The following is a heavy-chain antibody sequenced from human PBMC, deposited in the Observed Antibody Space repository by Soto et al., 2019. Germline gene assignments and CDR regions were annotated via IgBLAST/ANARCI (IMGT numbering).Heavy chain of an antibody. J-gene: IGHJ6*02. D-gene: IGHD3-10*01. Sequence: SETLSLTCTVSGGSINNYYWTWIRQPPGKGLEWIGYIYNSGSTNYNPSLRSRVTMSVDTSKNHFSLELRSVTAADTAVYFCARDRGSGSYYPYYYYAMDVWGQGTTVTVSS. V-gene: IGHV4-59*01. CDR2: IYNSGST. CDR1: GGSINNYY. CDR3: ARDRGSGSYYPYYYYAMDV.